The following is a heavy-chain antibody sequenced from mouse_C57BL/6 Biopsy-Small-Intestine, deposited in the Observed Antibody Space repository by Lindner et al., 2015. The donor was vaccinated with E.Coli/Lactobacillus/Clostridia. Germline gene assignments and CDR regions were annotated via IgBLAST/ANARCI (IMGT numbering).Heavy chain of an antibody. J-gene: IGHJ2*01. CDR1: GYSFTDYN. CDR3: ARSSSTVGYYFDY. V-gene: IGHV1-39*01. CDR2: ISPNYGTT. Sequence: VQLQESGPELVKPGASVKISCKASGYSFTDYNMNWVKQSNGKSLEWIGVISPNYGTTAYNQKFKDKATLTVDQSSRTAYMQLNSLTSEDSAVYYCARSSSTVGYYFDYWGQGTTLTVSS. D-gene: IGHD1-1*01.